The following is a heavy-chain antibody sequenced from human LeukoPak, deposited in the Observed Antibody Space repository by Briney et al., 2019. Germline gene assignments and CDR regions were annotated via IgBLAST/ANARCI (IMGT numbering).Heavy chain of an antibody. V-gene: IGHV3-64*01. CDR2: ISSNGSST. D-gene: IGHD2-15*01. CDR3: ARRYCSGATCYYDY. Sequence: PGGSLRLSCAASGFTFNNYAMHWVRQAPGKGLEYVSSISSNGSSTYYGNSVNGRFTISRDNSKNTLYLQMGSLRAEDMAVYYCARRYCSGATCYYDYWGQGTLVAVSS. CDR1: GFTFNNYA. J-gene: IGHJ4*02.